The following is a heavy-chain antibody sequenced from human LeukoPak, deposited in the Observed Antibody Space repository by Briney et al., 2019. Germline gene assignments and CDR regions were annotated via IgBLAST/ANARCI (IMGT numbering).Heavy chain of an antibody. V-gene: IGHV3-23*01. J-gene: IGHJ5*02. CDR2: ISGSGGST. D-gene: IGHD2-2*01. CDR1: GGSFSGYY. Sequence: ETLSLTCAVYGGSFSGYYWSWVRQAPGKGLEWVSAISGSGGSTYYADSVKGRFTISRDNSKNTLYLQMNSLRAEDTAVYYCAKDPQGSTTLNWFDPWGQGTLVTVSS. CDR3: AKDPQGSTTLNWFDP.